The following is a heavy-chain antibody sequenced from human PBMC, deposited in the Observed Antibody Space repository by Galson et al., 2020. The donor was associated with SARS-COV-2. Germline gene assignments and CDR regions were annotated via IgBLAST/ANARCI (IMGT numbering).Heavy chain of an antibody. V-gene: IGHV3-30*18. Sequence: GGSLRLSCAASGFTFSSYGMHWVRQAPGKGLEWVAVISYDGSNKYYADSVKGRFTISRDNSKNTLYLQMNSLRAEDTAVYYCAKAQGLRYFDSVDYWGQGTLVTVSS. CDR1: GFTFSSYG. CDR3: AKAQGLRYFDSVDY. D-gene: IGHD3-9*01. J-gene: IGHJ4*02. CDR2: ISYDGSNK.